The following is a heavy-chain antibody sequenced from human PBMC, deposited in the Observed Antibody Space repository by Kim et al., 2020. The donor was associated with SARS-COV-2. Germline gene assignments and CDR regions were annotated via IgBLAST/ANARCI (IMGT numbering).Heavy chain of an antibody. CDR3: ARGHIVTTTGFFDH. Sequence: SVKVSCKGSGGTFSNYTITWVRQAPGQGLEWMGRIIPILGRTNYAQKFQGRVTMTADKSMSTAYMELSGLRSEDTAIYYCARGHIVTTTGFFDHWGQGSLVTVSS. V-gene: IGHV1-69*08. J-gene: IGHJ4*02. D-gene: IGHD5-12*01. CDR1: GGTFSNYT. CDR2: IIPILGRT.